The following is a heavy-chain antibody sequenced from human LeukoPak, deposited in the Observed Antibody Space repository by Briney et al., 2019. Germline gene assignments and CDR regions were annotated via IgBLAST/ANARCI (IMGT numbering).Heavy chain of an antibody. V-gene: IGHV3-23*01. CDR2: VSDSGGST. CDR1: GFTFSSYV. D-gene: IGHD2-8*01. CDR3: VKKGLRYCSNGVCHFDY. Sequence: GGSLRLSCAASGFTFSSYVMHWVRQAPGKGLEWVSAVSDSGGSTFYADSVKGRFTISRDNSKNTLYLQMNSLMTDLTPVDYGVKKGLRYCSNGVCHFDYWGQGTLVTVSS. J-gene: IGHJ4*02.